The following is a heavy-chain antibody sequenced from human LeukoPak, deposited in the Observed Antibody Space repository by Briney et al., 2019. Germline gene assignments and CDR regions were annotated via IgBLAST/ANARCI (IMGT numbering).Heavy chain of an antibody. V-gene: IGHV1-2*02. CDR1: GYTFTGYY. J-gene: IGHJ3*02. CDR3: ARDREGYYDILTGYYGVGAFDI. Sequence: ASVKVSFKASGYTFTGYYMHWVRQAPGQGLEWMGWIDPNSGGTNYAQKFQGRVTMTRDTSISTAYMELSRLRSDDTAVHYCARDREGYYDILTGYYGVGAFDIWGQGTMVTVSS. CDR2: IDPNSGGT. D-gene: IGHD3-9*01.